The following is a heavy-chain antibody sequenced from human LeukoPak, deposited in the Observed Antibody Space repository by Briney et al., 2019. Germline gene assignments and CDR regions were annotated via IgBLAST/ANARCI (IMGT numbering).Heavy chain of an antibody. CDR3: ARGSPITMVRGVINWFDP. CDR1: GGSISSGGYY. Sequence: SGTLSLTCTVSGGSISSGGYYWSWIRQHPGKGLEWIGYIYYSGSTYYNPSLKSRVTISVDTSKNQFSLKLSSVTAADTAVYYCARGSPITMVRGVINWFDPWGQGTLVTVSS. V-gene: IGHV4-31*03. D-gene: IGHD3-10*01. J-gene: IGHJ5*02. CDR2: IYYSGST.